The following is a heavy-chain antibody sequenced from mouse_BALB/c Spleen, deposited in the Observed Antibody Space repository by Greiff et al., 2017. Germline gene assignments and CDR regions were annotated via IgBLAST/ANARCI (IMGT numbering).Heavy chain of an antibody. V-gene: IGHV1S81*02. Sequence: GQGLEWIGEINPSNGRTNYNEKFKSKATLTVDKSSSTAYMQLSSLTSEDSAVYYCARSGDGYYYWYFDVWGAGTTVTVAS. CDR2: INPSNGRT. CDR3: ARSGDGYYYWYFDV. D-gene: IGHD2-3*01. J-gene: IGHJ1*01.